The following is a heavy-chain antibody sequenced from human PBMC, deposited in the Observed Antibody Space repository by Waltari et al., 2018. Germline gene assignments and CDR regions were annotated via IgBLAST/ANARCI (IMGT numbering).Heavy chain of an antibody. J-gene: IGHJ5*02. CDR2: IVPIFGTS. D-gene: IGHD3-16*01. CDR1: GGTFSSYA. CDR3: ARDPYYDYIWGRLSFDP. V-gene: IGHV1-69*08. Sequence: QVQLVQSGAEVKKPGSSVKVSCKASGGTFSSYAISWVRQAPGQGLEWMGRIVPIFGTSNDAQNVPGRVTITADKSTGTAYMELSSLRSEYTGVYYCARDPYYDYIWGRLSFDPWGQGTLVTVSS.